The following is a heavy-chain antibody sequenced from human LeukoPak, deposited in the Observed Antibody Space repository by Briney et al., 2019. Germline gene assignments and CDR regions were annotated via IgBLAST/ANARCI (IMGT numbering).Heavy chain of an antibody. V-gene: IGHV3-20*04. J-gene: IGHJ4*02. CDR3: ARVAYSGYVTGNDY. Sequence: GGSLRLSCAASGFNFDDYGMRWVRQAPGKGLEGGSGINWNGGSTVYADSVKGRFTISRDNAKNSLYVQMNSLRAEDTALYYCARVAYSGYVTGNDYWGQGTLVIVSS. CDR1: GFNFDDYG. CDR2: INWNGGST. D-gene: IGHD5-12*01.